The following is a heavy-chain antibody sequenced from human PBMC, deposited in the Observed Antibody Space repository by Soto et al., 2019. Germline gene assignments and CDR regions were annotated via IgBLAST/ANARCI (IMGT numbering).Heavy chain of an antibody. V-gene: IGHV3-21*01. D-gene: IGHD3-10*01. CDR1: GFTFSSYS. CDR3: GRSASGESPDY. CDR2: IDWRSAYI. J-gene: IGHJ4*02. Sequence: EVQMVESGGGLVKPGGSLRLFCAASGFTFSSYSMHWVRQAPGKGLEGVSSIDWRSAYIPYAASGRGRFTTSSDNAKSSLYLQMNSLRAEDTAVYYCGRSASGESPDYWGQGALVTVSS.